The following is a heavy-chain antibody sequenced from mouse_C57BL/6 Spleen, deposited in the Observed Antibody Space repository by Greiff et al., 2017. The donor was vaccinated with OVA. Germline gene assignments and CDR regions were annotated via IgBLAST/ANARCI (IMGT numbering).Heavy chain of an antibody. CDR3: AREGLGLYYFDY. Sequence: EVMLVESGGGLVKPGGSLKLSCAASGFTFSSYAMSWVRQTPEKRLEWVATISDGGSYTYYPDNVKGRFTISRDNAKNNLYLQMSHLKSEDTAMYYCAREGLGLYYFDYWGQGTTLTVSS. D-gene: IGHD4-1*01. V-gene: IGHV5-4*01. CDR2: ISDGGSYT. J-gene: IGHJ2*01. CDR1: GFTFSSYA.